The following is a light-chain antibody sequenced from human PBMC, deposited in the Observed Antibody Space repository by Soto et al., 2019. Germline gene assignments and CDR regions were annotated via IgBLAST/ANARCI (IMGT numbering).Light chain of an antibody. CDR3: QQHNTYPAT. V-gene: IGKV1-5*03. CDR2: MAS. J-gene: IGKJ1*01. Sequence: DVQMTQSPSTLSASVGDRVTITCRASQSISIWLAWYQQKPGKAPKLLIYMASTLESGVPSRFSGSASGTEFTLTISSLQPDDFATYYCQQHNTYPATFGQGTRVEIK. CDR1: QSISIW.